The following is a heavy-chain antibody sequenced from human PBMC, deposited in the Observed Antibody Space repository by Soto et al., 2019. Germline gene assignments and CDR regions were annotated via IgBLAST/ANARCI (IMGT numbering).Heavy chain of an antibody. J-gene: IGHJ5*02. Sequence: GGSLRLSCAASGFTFSSYCMHWVRQAPGKGLVWVSRINSDGSSTSYADSVKGRFTISRDNAKNTLYLQMNSLRAEDTAVYYCAKSDLWFGELSLNWFDPWGQGTLVTVS. CDR1: GFTFSSYC. D-gene: IGHD3-10*01. CDR2: INSDGSST. CDR3: AKSDLWFGELSLNWFDP. V-gene: IGHV3-74*01.